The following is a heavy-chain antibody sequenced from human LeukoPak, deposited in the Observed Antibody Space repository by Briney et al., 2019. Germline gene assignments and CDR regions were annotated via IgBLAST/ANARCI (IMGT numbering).Heavy chain of an antibody. J-gene: IGHJ4*02. Sequence: PSETLSLTCTVCGGSISSYYWSWIRQPPGKGLEWIGYIYYSGSTNYNPSLKSRVTISVDTSKNQFSLKLRSVTAADTAVYFCAREASRAGTYYFDYWGQGTLLTVSS. CDR3: AREASRAGTYYFDY. D-gene: IGHD3-10*01. V-gene: IGHV4-59*01. CDR2: IYYSGST. CDR1: GGSISSYY.